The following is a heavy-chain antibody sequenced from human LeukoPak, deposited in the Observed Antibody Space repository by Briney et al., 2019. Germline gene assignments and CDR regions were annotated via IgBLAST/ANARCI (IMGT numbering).Heavy chain of an antibody. J-gene: IGHJ4*02. CDR2: ICFSGST. V-gene: IGHV4-59*12. CDR3: ARVPPARVGTFDY. Sequence: SETLSLTCIVSGDSISSYYWSWVRQSPGKGLEWIGHICFSGSTNYNPSFKSRVTISVDTSKNQVSLRLRSVTAADTAIYYCARVPPARVGTFDYWGQGTLVTVSS. CDR1: GDSISSYY. D-gene: IGHD1-26*01.